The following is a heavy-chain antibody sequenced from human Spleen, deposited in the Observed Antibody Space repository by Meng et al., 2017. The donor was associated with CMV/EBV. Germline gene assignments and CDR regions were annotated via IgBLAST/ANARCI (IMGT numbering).Heavy chain of an antibody. CDR2: ISGYNGNT. V-gene: IGHV1-18*01. CDR3: ARGDFGGWFDP. D-gene: IGHD3-3*01. CDR1: GYSFSTYG. Sequence: KVSCKASGYSFSTYGINWVRQAPGQGLEWTGWISGYNGNTNYAQKFRGRVTMTTDTSTTAYMELRSLRSDDTAVYYCARGDFGGWFDPWGQGTLSPSPQ. J-gene: IGHJ5*02.